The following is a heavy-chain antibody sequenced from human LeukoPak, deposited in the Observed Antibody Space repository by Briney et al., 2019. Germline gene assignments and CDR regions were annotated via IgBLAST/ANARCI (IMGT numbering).Heavy chain of an antibody. CDR1: GFIFSSHS. V-gene: IGHV3-21*01. CDR2: ISRSSNFI. CDR3: ARDHNYAFDN. J-gene: IGHJ4*02. D-gene: IGHD1-1*01. Sequence: GGSLRLSCAASGFIFSSHSMNWVRQAPGKGLEWVSSISRSSNFIYYADSLKGRFTISRDNAKNSLYLQMDSLRAEDTAVYYCARDHNYAFDNWGQGTLVTVSS.